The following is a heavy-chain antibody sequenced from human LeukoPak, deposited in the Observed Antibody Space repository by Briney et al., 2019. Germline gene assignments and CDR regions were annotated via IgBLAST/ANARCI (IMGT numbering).Heavy chain of an antibody. V-gene: IGHV3-30*18. CDR2: ISHDGSNK. D-gene: IGHD3-10*02. J-gene: IGHJ4*02. Sequence: PGGSLRLSCAASGFTFSSYGMHWVRQAPGKGLEWVAVISHDGSNKYYADSVKGRFTISRDNSKNTLYLQMNSLRAEDTAVYYCAKDRGSQLFGAYYFDYWGQGTLVTVSS. CDR1: GFTFSSYG. CDR3: AKDRGSQLFGAYYFDY.